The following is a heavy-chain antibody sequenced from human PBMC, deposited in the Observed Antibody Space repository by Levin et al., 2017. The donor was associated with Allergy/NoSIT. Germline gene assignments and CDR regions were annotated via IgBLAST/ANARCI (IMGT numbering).Heavy chain of an antibody. CDR3: ARILFDSYGRRDVVSADAFDI. J-gene: IGHJ3*02. V-gene: IGHV1-2*02. D-gene: IGHD5-18*01. Sequence: PMASVKVSCKASGYTFTGYYMHWVRQAPGQGLEWMGWINPNSGGTNYAQKFQGRVTMTRDTSISTAYMELSRLRSDDTAVYYCARILFDSYGRRDVVSADAFDIWGQGTMVTVSS. CDR1: GYTFTGYY. CDR2: INPNSGGT.